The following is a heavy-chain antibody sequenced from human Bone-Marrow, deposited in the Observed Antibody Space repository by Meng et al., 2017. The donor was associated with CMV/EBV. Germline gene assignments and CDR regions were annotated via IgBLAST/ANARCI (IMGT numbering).Heavy chain of an antibody. D-gene: IGHD1-26*01. CDR1: GFTFSSYA. V-gene: IGHV3-33*08. CDR2: IWYDGSNK. J-gene: IGHJ4*02. Sequence: GESLKISCAASGFTFSSYAMHWVRQAPGKGLEWVAVIWYDGSNKYYADSVKGRFTISRDNSKNTLYLQMNSLRAEDTAVYYCATFSGSYYRWGQGTLVTVSS. CDR3: ATFSGSYYR.